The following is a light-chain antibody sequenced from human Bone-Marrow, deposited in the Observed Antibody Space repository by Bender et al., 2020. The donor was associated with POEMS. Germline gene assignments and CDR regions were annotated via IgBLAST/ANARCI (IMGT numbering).Light chain of an antibody. J-gene: IGLJ3*02. CDR2: EVH. CDR3: CSYAGTGTSS. CDR1: SGDIGNYVL. Sequence: QSALAQPASVSGSPGQSITISCTGSSGDIGNYVLVSWYQQHPGKAPKLMIYEVHKRPSGVSDRFSGSKSGYTASLTISGLQAEDEADYYCCSYAGTGTSSFGGGTKLTVL. V-gene: IGLV2-23*02.